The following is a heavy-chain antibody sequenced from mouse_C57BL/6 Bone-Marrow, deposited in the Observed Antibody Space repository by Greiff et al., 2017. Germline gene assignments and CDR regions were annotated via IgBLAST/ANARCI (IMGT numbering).Heavy chain of an antibody. CDR1: GYTFTSYW. V-gene: IGHV1-61*01. CDR3: ARRRLYYFDY. CDR2: IYPSDSET. Sequence: VQLQQPGAELVRPGSSVKLSCKASGYTFTSYWMDWVKQRPGQGLEWIGNIYPSDSETHYNQKFKDKATLTVDKSSSTAYMQLSSLTSEDSAVYYCARRRLYYFDYWGQGTTLTVSS. J-gene: IGHJ2*01. D-gene: IGHD3-2*02.